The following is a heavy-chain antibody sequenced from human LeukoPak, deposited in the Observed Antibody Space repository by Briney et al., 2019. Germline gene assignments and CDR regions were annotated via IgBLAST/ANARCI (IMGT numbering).Heavy chain of an antibody. CDR3: ARGALGYCSSTSCYTPWFDP. Sequence: SETLSLTCTVSGGSISSYYWSWLRQPPGKGLEWIGYIYTSGSTNYNPSLKSRVTISVDTSKNQFSLKLSSVTAADTAVYYCARGALGYCSSTSCYTPWFDPWGQGTLVTVSS. D-gene: IGHD2-2*02. V-gene: IGHV4-4*09. CDR1: GGSISSYY. CDR2: IYTSGST. J-gene: IGHJ5*02.